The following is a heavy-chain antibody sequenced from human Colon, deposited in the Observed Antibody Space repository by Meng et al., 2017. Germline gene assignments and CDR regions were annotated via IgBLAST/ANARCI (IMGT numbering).Heavy chain of an antibody. V-gene: IGHV4-4*02. CDR3: GRDQGRELINH. Sequence: QVRLQVAGPGLVKASGTLSLTCTVSGDSISSDIWWSWVRQPPGKGLEWIGEVYHRGDTNYNPSLKSRVDISVDKSKNQFYLSLFSVTAADTAVYYCGRDQGRELINHWGQGTLVTVSS. J-gene: IGHJ4*02. D-gene: IGHD1-7*01. CDR1: GDSISSDIW. CDR2: VYHRGDT.